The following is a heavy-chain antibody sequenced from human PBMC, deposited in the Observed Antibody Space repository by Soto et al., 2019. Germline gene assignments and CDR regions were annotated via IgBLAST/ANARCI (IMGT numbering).Heavy chain of an antibody. J-gene: IGHJ6*03. CDR1: GFTFSNYE. Sequence: GGFLRLSCAASGFTFSNYEMHWVRQAPGKGLEYVSGISNNGAHTDYAKSVKGRFTISRDNSENTLYLQMGSLRAEDMALYYCARRGYGSRWPNVYMDVWGKGTTVTVSS. D-gene: IGHD6-13*01. CDR2: ISNNGAHT. CDR3: ARRGYGSRWPNVYMDV. V-gene: IGHV3-64*01.